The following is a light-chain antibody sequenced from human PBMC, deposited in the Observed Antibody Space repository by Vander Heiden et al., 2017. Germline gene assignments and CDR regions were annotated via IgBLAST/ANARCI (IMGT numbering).Light chain of an antibody. V-gene: IGKV2-28*01. CDR3: MQARQLPPT. J-gene: IGKJ1*01. Sequence: DLVMTQSPLSLPVTPGESASISCSSSVPILPGNGDHYLDWYVQKPGHPPQLLIYLVSNRASGVPDRFSGSGSGSHFTLEINKVEAEDVGIYYCMQARQLPPTFGQGTRV. CDR1: VPILPGNGDHY. CDR2: LVS.